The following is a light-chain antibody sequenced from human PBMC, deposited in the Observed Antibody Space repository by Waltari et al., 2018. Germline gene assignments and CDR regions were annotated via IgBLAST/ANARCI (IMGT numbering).Light chain of an antibody. CDR2: DTN. CDR1: TGAVTFGHY. CDR3: LVSYSGVGPV. J-gene: IGLJ3*02. Sequence: QAVVTQESSLAVSPGGTVTLTCGSSTGAVTFGHYCYWFQQKPGQAPRTLIYDTNNKHSWTPARFSGYLLGGKAALTLSGAQPEDEAEYYCLVSYSGVGPVFGGGTKLTVL. V-gene: IGLV7-46*01.